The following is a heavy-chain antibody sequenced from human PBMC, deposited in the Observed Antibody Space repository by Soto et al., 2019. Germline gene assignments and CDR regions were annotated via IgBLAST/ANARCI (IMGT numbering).Heavy chain of an antibody. CDR3: ARPRGGFLEWSDAFDI. J-gene: IGHJ3*02. D-gene: IGHD3-3*01. Sequence: GSLRLSCAASGFTFGTYSMNWVRQAPGKGLEWVSYISSSSSTIYYADSVKGRFTISRDNAKNSLSLQMNSLRAEDTAVYYCARPRGGFLEWSDAFDIWGQGTMVTVSS. CDR1: GFTFGTYS. CDR2: ISSSSSTI. V-gene: IGHV3-48*01.